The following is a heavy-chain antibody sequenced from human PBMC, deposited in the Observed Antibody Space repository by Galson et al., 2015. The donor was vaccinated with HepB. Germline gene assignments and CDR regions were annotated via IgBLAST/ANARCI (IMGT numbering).Heavy chain of an antibody. D-gene: IGHD3-10*01. J-gene: IGHJ3*02. CDR2: ISSSSSYI. Sequence: SLRLSCAASGFTFSSYSMNWVRQAPGKGLEWVSSISSSSSYIYYADSVKGRFTISRDNAKNSLYLQMNSLRAEDTAVYYCGISRITMVRKGAFDIWGQGTMVTVSS. CDR1: GFTFSSYS. V-gene: IGHV3-21*01. CDR3: GISRITMVRKGAFDI.